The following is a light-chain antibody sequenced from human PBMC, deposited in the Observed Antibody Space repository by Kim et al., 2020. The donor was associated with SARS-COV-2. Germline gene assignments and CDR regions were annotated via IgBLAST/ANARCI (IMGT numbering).Light chain of an antibody. CDR2: YDS. Sequence: SSELTQPPSVSVAPGKTARITCGGNNIGSKSVHWYQQKPGQAPVLVIYYDSDRPSGIPERFSGSNSGNTATLTISRVEAGDEADYYCQVWDSRSDHYVFGTGTKVTVL. CDR3: QVWDSRSDHYV. V-gene: IGLV3-21*04. J-gene: IGLJ1*01. CDR1: NIGSKS.